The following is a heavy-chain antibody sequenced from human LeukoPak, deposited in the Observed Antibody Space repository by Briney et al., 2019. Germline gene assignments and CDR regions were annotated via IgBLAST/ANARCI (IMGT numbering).Heavy chain of an antibody. CDR1: GGSISSYY. D-gene: IGHD1-26*01. CDR3: ASTSELLDYYYYMDF. V-gene: IGHV4-4*07. J-gene: IGHJ6*03. CDR2: IYTSGST. Sequence: SETLSLTCTVSGGSISSYYWSWIRQPAGKGLEWIGRIYTSGSTNYNPSLKSRVTMSVDTSKNQFSLKLSSVTAADTAVYYCASTSELLDYYYYMDFWGKGTTVTVSS.